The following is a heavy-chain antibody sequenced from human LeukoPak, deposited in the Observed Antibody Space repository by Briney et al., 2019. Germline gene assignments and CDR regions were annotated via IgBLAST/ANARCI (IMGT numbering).Heavy chain of an antibody. Sequence: SETLSLTCTVSGGSISSGNYFWSWIRQPAGKGLEWIGRIYTSGGTNYNPSLNRRVTISVDTPKNQFSLKLSSVTAADTAVYYCARSPLEYDFWSGRHYYFDYWGQGTLVTVSS. CDR3: ARSPLEYDFWSGRHYYFDY. V-gene: IGHV4-61*02. D-gene: IGHD3-3*01. CDR1: GGSISSGNYF. CDR2: IYTSGGT. J-gene: IGHJ4*02.